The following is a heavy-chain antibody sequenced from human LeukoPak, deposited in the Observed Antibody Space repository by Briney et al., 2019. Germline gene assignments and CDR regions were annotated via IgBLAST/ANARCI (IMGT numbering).Heavy chain of an antibody. V-gene: IGHV3-7*01. CDR2: IKQDGSER. CDR1: GFTFSSYW. J-gene: IGHJ4*02. CDR3: ATSQTSSGYYSIFDY. D-gene: IGHD3-22*01. Sequence: GGSLRLSCAASGFTFSSYWMSWVRQAPGKGLEWVANIKQDGSERYYVDSVKGRFTISRDNAKNSLYLQMNSLRAEDTAVYYCATSQTSSGYYSIFDYWGQGTLVTVSS.